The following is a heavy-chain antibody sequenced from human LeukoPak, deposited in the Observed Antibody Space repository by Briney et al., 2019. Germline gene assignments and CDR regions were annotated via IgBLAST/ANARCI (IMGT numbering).Heavy chain of an antibody. CDR3: ARGGHYNSGSYWHFDY. D-gene: IGHD3-10*01. CDR2: IKYDGTNK. V-gene: IGHV3-30*02. J-gene: IGHJ4*02. CDR1: GLTFSNCD. Sequence: PGGSLKLSCAASGLTFSNCDMHWLRQAPGKGLDWVAFIKYDGTNKYYAGSVKGRFTISRDNSKNTLYLQMNSLRPEDTAVYYCARGGHYNSGSYWHFDYWGQGSLVTV.